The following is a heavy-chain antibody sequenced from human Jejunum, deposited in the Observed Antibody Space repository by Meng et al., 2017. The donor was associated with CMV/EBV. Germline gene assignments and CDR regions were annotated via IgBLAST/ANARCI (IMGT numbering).Heavy chain of an antibody. V-gene: IGHV1-69*05. CDR2: IVPIFGTP. D-gene: IGHD3-10*01. CDR1: A. CDR3: ARVFFYGSGSYYNSYYYGMDV. Sequence: AISWVRQAPGQGLEWMGGIVPIFGTPNYAQKFQGRVTITTDESTGTAYMELSSLRSEDTAVYYCARVFFYGSGSYYNSYYYGMDVWGQGTTVTVSS. J-gene: IGHJ6*02.